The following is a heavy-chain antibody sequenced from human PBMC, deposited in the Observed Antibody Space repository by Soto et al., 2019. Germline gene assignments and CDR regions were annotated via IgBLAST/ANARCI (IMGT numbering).Heavy chain of an antibody. CDR1: GYTFTGYY. V-gene: IGHV1-2*02. D-gene: IGHD6-19*01. CDR2: INPNSGGT. CDR3: ASGWSLEGFHWFDP. Sequence: ASVKVSCKASGYTFTGYYMHWVRQAPGQGLEWMGWINPNSGGTNYAQKFQGRVTMTRDTSNSTAYMELSRLRSDDTAVYYCASGWSLEGFHWFDPWGQGTLVTVSS. J-gene: IGHJ5*02.